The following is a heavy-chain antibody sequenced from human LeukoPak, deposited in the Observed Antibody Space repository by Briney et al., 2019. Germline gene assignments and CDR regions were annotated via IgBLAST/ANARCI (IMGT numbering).Heavy chain of an antibody. D-gene: IGHD3-9*01. V-gene: IGHV4-34*01. J-gene: IGHJ3*02. CDR2: INHSGST. CDR1: GGSFSGYY. Sequence: SETLSLTCAVYGGSFSGYYWSWIRQPPGKGPEWIGEINHSGSTNYNPSLKSRVTISVDTSKNQFSLKLSSVTAADTAVYYCARDRVLRYFDWLPSSDAFDIWGQGTMVTVSS. CDR3: ARDRVLRYFDWLPSSDAFDI.